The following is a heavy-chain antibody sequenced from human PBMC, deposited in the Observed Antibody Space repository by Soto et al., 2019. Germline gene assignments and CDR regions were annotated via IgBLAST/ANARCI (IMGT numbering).Heavy chain of an antibody. J-gene: IGHJ6*02. D-gene: IGHD5-12*01. Sequence: GGSLRLSCAASGFTFSSYWMHWVRQAPGKGLVWVSRINSDGSSTSYADSVKGRFTISRDNAKNTLYLQMNSLRAEDTAVYYCARDLWSDIVANRPYYYYYGMDVWGQGTTVTVSS. CDR2: INSDGSST. CDR3: ARDLWSDIVANRPYYYYYGMDV. V-gene: IGHV3-74*01. CDR1: GFTFSSYW.